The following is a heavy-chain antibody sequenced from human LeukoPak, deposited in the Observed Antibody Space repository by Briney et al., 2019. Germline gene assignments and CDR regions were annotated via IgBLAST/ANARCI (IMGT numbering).Heavy chain of an antibody. CDR3: AREAGRTGDGPLDY. CDR2: IYYSGSA. D-gene: IGHD7-27*01. V-gene: IGHV4-59*01. J-gene: IGHJ4*02. CDR1: GGCISGYN. Sequence: PGTLSLTCAVSGGCISGYNWSWIRQPPGKGLEWIGYIYYSGSAHYNPSLKSRVTISVDTSKNQFSLKPSSVIAADTAVEYCAREAGRTGDGPLDYWGQGTLVTVSS.